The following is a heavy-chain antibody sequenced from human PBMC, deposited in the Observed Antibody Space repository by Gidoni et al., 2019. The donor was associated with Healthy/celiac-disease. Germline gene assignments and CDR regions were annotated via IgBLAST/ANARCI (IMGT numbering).Heavy chain of an antibody. CDR2: ISSSSSYI. J-gene: IGHJ4*02. CDR3: ARTHPIGSSPNYFDY. Sequence: EVQLVESGGGLVKPGGSLRLSCAASGFTFSSSSMNWGRQAPGKGLEWVSSISSSSSYIYYADSVKGRFTISRDNAKNSLYLQMNSLRAEDTAVYYCARTHPIGSSPNYFDYWGQGTLVTVSS. V-gene: IGHV3-21*01. CDR1: GFTFSSSS. D-gene: IGHD6-13*01.